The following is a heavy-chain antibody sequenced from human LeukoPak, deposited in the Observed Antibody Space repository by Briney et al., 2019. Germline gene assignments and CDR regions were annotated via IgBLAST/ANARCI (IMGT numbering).Heavy chain of an antibody. Sequence: GASLKISCKGSGYIFTSYWIGWVRQLPGKGLEWMGIIYPGDSDTRYSPSFQGQVTISADKSISTAYLQWSSLKASDTAMYYCARQLAAAGDDAFDIWGQGTMVTVSS. CDR3: ARQLAAAGDDAFDI. CDR2: IYPGDSDT. CDR1: GYIFTSYW. J-gene: IGHJ3*02. D-gene: IGHD6-13*01. V-gene: IGHV5-51*01.